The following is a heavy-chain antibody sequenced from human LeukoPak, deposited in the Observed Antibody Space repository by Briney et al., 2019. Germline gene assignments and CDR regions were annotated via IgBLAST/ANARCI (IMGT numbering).Heavy chain of an antibody. CDR3: ARASSHYGSGSYSLDY. J-gene: IGHJ4*02. CDR2: IIPIFGTA. Sequence: ASVKVSCKASGGTFGSYAISWVRQAPGQGLEWMGGIIPIFGTANYAQKFQGRVTITADESTSTAYMELSSLRSEDTAVYYCARASSHYGSGSYSLDYWGQGTLVTVSS. CDR1: GGTFGSYA. D-gene: IGHD3-10*01. V-gene: IGHV1-69*13.